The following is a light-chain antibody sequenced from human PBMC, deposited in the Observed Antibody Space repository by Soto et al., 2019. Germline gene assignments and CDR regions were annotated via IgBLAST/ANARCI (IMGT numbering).Light chain of an antibody. CDR2: LEDSGGY. J-gene: IGLJ3*02. Sequence: QSVLTQSSSASASLGSSVKLTCTLSSGHSAYIIAWHQQQPGKAPRYLMNLEDSGGYNKGSGVPDRFSGSSSGADRYLTISNLQFEDEADYYCETWDSNTVVFGGGTKVTVL. V-gene: IGLV4-60*02. CDR1: SGHSAYI. CDR3: ETWDSNTVV.